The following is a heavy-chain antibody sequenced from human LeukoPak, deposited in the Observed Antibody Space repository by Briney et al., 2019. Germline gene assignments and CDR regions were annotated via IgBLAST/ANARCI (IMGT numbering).Heavy chain of an antibody. CDR3: ARDYYGSGSPEHYFDY. D-gene: IGHD3-10*01. CDR2: INPSGGST. Sequence: ASVKVSCKASGYTFTSYYMHWVRQAPGQGLEWMGIINPSGGSTSYAQKFQGRVTMTRDMSTSTVYMELSSLRSEDTAVYYCARDYYGSGSPEHYFDYWGQGTLVTVSS. CDR1: GYTFTSYY. J-gene: IGHJ4*02. V-gene: IGHV1-46*01.